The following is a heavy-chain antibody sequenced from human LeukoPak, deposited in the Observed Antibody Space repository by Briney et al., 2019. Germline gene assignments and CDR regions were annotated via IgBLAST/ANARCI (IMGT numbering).Heavy chain of an antibody. CDR2: ISSSGSTI. V-gene: IGHV3-48*03. J-gene: IGHJ3*02. Sequence: PGGSLRLSCAASGFTFSSYEMNWVRQAPGKGLEWASYISSSGSTIYYADSVKGRFTISRDNAKNSLYLQMNSLRAEDTAVYYCAREGLRNDAFDIWGQGTMVTVSS. CDR3: AREGLRNDAFDI. D-gene: IGHD4-17*01. CDR1: GFTFSSYE.